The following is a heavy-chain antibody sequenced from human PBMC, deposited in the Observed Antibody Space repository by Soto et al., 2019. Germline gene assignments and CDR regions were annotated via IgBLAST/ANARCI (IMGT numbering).Heavy chain of an antibody. V-gene: IGHV3-7*01. CDR2: IKQDGSEK. Sequence: GGSLRLSCAASGFTFSSYWMSWVRQAPGKGLEWVANIKQDGSEKYYVDSVKGRFTISRDNAKNSLYLQMNSLRAEDTAVYYCARDRYYYDSSGYYYRSFDIWDQGTMATVSS. CDR3: ARDRYYYDSSGYYYRSFDI. CDR1: GFTFSSYW. J-gene: IGHJ3*02. D-gene: IGHD3-22*01.